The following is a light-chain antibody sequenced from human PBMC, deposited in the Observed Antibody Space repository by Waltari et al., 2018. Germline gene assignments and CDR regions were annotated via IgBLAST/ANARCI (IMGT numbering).Light chain of an antibody. J-gene: IGLJ3*02. CDR3: AAWDGILEGWA. CDR2: TDS. CDR1: SSNIGPSP. V-gene: IGLV1-44*01. Sequence: QSLLTQPPSTSGAPGRTVVIPCSASSSNIGPSPVNWYQHVPGTAPRLLIYTDSPRPSGVPDRFSASKSGTSASLTVSGLQFDDEADYYCAAWDGILEGWAFGGGTK.